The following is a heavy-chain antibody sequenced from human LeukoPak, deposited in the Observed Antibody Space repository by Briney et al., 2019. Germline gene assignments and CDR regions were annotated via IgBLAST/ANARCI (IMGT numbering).Heavy chain of an antibody. J-gene: IGHJ6*02. CDR2: INPSGGST. CDR1: GYTFTSYY. Sequence: ASVKVSCKASGYTFTSYYMHWVRQAPGQGLEWMGIINPSGGSTSYAQKFQGRFTISRDNAKNSLYLQMNSLRAEDTAVYYCARDSITRYGYGMDVWGQGTTVTVSS. D-gene: IGHD3-3*01. V-gene: IGHV1-46*01. CDR3: ARDSITRYGYGMDV.